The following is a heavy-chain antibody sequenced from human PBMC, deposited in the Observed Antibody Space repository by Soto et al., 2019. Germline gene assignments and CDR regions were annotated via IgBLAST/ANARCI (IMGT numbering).Heavy chain of an antibody. D-gene: IGHD3-22*01. J-gene: IGHJ4*02. CDR2: IYSGGST. CDR3: ARAQYYYDSSGDGFDY. CDR1: GFTVSSNY. Sequence: GGSLRLSCAASGFTVSSNYMSWVRQAPGKGLEWVSVIYSGGSTYYADSVKGRFTISRYNAKNSLYLQMNSLRAEDTAVYYCARAQYYYDSSGDGFDYWGQGTLVTVSS. V-gene: IGHV3-53*01.